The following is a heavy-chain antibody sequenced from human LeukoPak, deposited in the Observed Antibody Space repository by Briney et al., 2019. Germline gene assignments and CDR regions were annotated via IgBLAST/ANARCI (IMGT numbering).Heavy chain of an antibody. CDR1: GGSISSYY. Sequence: SETLSPTCTVSGGSISSYYWSWIRQPPGKGLEWIGYIYYSGSTNYNPSLKSRVTMSVDTSKNQFSLKLSSVTAADTAVYYCARTTLLYSDWSPDAFDIWGQGTMVTVSS. V-gene: IGHV4-59*12. J-gene: IGHJ3*02. D-gene: IGHD3-9*01. CDR2: IYYSGST. CDR3: ARTTLLYSDWSPDAFDI.